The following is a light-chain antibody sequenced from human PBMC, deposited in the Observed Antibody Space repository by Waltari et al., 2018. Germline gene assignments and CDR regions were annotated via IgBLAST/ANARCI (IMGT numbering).Light chain of an antibody. J-gene: IGLJ2*01. CDR2: EDN. Sequence: SYDFTQPPSVSVSPGQTASITCSGDNLGQKYVFWYRQKTGQSPVLVMYEDNRRPSGIPERVSGSNSGNTATLTISETQVMDDAYYYCQVWDSSTDVVFGGGTKLTVL. CDR3: QVWDSSTDVV. V-gene: IGLV3-1*01. CDR1: NLGQKY.